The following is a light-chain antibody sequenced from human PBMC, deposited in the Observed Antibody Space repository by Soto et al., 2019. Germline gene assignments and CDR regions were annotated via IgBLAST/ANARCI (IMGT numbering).Light chain of an antibody. CDR2: GAS. J-gene: IGKJ5*01. V-gene: IGKV3-15*01. CDR3: QQYSNWPPIT. Sequence: EILFTQSPATLSFSPGEIATLSCGASQSVSDYLAWYQQKPGQAPRLLIYGASTRATGVPDRFSGTGSGTEFTLTISSLQSEDFAVYYCQQYSNWPPITFGQGTRLEIK. CDR1: QSVSDY.